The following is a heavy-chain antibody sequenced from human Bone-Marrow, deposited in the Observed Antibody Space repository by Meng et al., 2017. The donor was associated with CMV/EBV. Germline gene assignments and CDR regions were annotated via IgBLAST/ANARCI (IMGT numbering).Heavy chain of an antibody. Sequence: SETLSLTCTVSGGSVSSGSYYWSWIRQPPGKGLEWIGYIYYSGSTNYNPSLKSRVTISVDTSKNQFSLKLSSVTAADTAVYYCARARFSWMKLRGGMDVWGQGTMVTVSS. V-gene: IGHV4-61*01. D-gene: IGHD3-3*01. J-gene: IGHJ6*02. CDR3: ARARFSWMKLRGGMDV. CDR2: IYYSGST. CDR1: GGSVSSGSYY.